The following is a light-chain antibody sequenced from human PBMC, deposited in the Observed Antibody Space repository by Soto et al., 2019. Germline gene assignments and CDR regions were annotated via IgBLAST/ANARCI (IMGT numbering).Light chain of an antibody. J-gene: IGLJ1*01. V-gene: IGLV2-8*01. CDR2: EVS. CDR3: SSYAGRNSV. CDR1: SSGVGGYNY. Sequence: QSVLTQPPSASGSPGQSVTISCTGTSSGVGGYNYVSWYQQHPGKAPKLMIYEVSKRPSGVPDRFSGSKPGNTASPTVSGLQAEDEADYYCSSYAGRNSVFGTGTKVTVL.